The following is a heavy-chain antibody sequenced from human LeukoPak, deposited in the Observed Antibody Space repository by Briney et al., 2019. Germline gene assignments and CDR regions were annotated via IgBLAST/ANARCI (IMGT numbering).Heavy chain of an antibody. J-gene: IGHJ4*02. D-gene: IGHD2-2*01. CDR1: GFTFSSYS. Sequence: GGSLRLSCAASGFTFSSYSMNWVRQAPGQGLEWVSSISSSSSYIYYADSVKGRFTISRDNAKNSLYLQMNSLRAEDTAVYYCARTGGLYCSSTSCFEDYWGQGTLVTVSS. CDR2: ISSSSSYI. CDR3: ARTGGLYCSSTSCFEDY. V-gene: IGHV3-21*01.